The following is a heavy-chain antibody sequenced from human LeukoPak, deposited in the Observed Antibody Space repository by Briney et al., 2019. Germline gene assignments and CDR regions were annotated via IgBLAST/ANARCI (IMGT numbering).Heavy chain of an antibody. CDR2: IYYSGST. Sequence: SETLSLTCTVSGGSISTYYWTWIRQPPGKGLEWIGYIYYSGSTNHNPSLRSRVTISLDTSKNQFSLKPSSVTAADTAVYYCARGPAGPYYFDYWGQGTLVTVSS. CDR3: ARGPAGPYYFDY. CDR1: GGSISTYY. V-gene: IGHV4-59*01. J-gene: IGHJ4*02. D-gene: IGHD2-2*01.